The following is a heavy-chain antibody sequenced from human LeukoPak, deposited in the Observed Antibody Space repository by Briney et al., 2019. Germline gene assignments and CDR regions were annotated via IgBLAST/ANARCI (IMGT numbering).Heavy chain of an antibody. V-gene: IGHV4-59*01. D-gene: IGHD3-22*01. J-gene: IGHJ5*02. CDR3: ARTDSSGYYSYWFDP. CDR2: IYYSGST. CDR1: GGSISSYY. Sequence: SETLSLTCTVSGGSISSYYWSWIRQPPGKGLEWIGYIYYSGSTNYNPSLKSRVTISVDTSKNQFSLKLSSVTAADTAVYYCARTDSSGYYSYWFDPWGQGTLVTVSS.